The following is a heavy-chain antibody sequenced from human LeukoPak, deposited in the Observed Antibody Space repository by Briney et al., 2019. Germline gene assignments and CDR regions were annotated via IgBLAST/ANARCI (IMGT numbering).Heavy chain of an antibody. Sequence: SETLSLTCAAYGGSFSDYYWSWIRQPPGKGLEWIGEISRSGSTNYSPSLKSRVTMSVDTSKDQSSLKRSSVTAADTAVYFCARVGYSYVINDWSRTGLGAYPTNYHSHMDVWDKGTTVTVSS. V-gene: IGHV4-34*01. CDR3: ARVGYSYVINDWSRTGLGAYPTNYHSHMDV. CDR1: GGSFSDYY. D-gene: IGHD5-18*01. J-gene: IGHJ6*03. CDR2: ISRSGST.